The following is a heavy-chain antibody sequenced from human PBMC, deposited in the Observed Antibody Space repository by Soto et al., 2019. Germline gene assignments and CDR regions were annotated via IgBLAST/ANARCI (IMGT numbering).Heavy chain of an antibody. CDR2: INPNSGGT. V-gene: IGHV1-2*04. CDR3: ARGFTSSGWPIYYYYGMDV. CDR1: GYTFTGYY. Sequence: ASVKVSCKASGYTFTGYYMHWVRQAPGQGLEWMGWINPNSGGTNYAQKFQGWVTTTRDTSISTAYMELSRLRSDDTAVYYCARGFTSSGWPIYYYYGMDVWGQGTTVTVSS. J-gene: IGHJ6*02. D-gene: IGHD6-19*01.